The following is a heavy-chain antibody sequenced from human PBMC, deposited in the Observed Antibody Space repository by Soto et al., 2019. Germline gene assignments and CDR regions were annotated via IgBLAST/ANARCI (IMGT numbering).Heavy chain of an antibody. J-gene: IGHJ6*02. CDR1: GYTFTSYY. V-gene: IGHV1-46*01. Sequence: ASVKVSCKASGYTFTSYYMHWVRQAPGQGLEWMGIINPSGGSTSYAQKFQGRVTMTRDTSTSTVYMELSSLRSEDTAVYYCARVTRVVSDYYYYYGMDVWGQGTTVTVSS. D-gene: IGHD3-3*01. CDR2: INPSGGST. CDR3: ARVTRVVSDYYYYYGMDV.